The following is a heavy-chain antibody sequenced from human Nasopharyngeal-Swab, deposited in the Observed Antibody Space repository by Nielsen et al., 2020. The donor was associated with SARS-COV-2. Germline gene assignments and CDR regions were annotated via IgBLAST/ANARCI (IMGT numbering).Heavy chain of an antibody. D-gene: IGHD3-9*01. Sequence: SETLSLTCTASGGSISSGRYYWSWIRPPPGKGLEWIGYIHSSGSTKYNPSLKSRVTISVDTSKNQFSLKLSSVTAADTAVYYCAREYYDILTGYSRFEYWGQGTLVTVSS. CDR2: IHSSGST. V-gene: IGHV4-61*01. CDR3: AREYYDILTGYSRFEY. CDR1: GGSISSGRYY. J-gene: IGHJ4*02.